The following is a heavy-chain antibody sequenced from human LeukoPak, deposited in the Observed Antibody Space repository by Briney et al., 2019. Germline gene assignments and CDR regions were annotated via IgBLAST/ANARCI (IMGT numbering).Heavy chain of an antibody. J-gene: IGHJ4*02. CDR2: IRYDGGNI. Sequence: GGSLRLSCAASGFTLRNYGMHWVRQAPGKGLEWMAFIRYDGGNIHYADSVKGRFTISRDNSKNTLFMQMNSLRAEDTAVYYCAKDECSTTSCYFVAYYFNSWGPGTPVTVSS. CDR1: GFTLRNYG. D-gene: IGHD2-2*01. V-gene: IGHV3-30*02. CDR3: AKDECSTTSCYFVAYYFNS.